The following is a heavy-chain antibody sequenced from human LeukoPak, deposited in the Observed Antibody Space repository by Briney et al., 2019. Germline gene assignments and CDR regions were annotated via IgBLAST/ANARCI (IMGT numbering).Heavy chain of an antibody. CDR2: ISGSGDNT. D-gene: IGHD6-6*01. J-gene: IGHJ4*02. V-gene: IGHV3-23*01. CDR3: ARADSSSSRLDC. CDR1: GFTFSSYA. Sequence: GGSLRLSCAASGFTFSSYAMSWVRQVPGKGLEWVSVISGSGDNTYYADSVKGRFTISRDNGKNSVYLQMNSLRAEDTAVYFCARADSSSSRLDCWGQGTLVTVSS.